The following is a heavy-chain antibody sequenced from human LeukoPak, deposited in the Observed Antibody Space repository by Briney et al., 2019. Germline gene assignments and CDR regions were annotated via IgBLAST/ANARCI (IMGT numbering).Heavy chain of an antibody. V-gene: IGHV1-2*02. Sequence: GASVKVSCKASGDTFTGYYMHWVRQAPGQGLEWMGWINPNSGGTNYAQKFQGRVTMTRDTSISTAYMELSRLRSDDTAVYYCARVGCSSTSCYEYFQHWGQGTLVTVSS. D-gene: IGHD2-2*01. CDR1: GDTFTGYY. CDR3: ARVGCSSTSCYEYFQH. J-gene: IGHJ1*01. CDR2: INPNSGGT.